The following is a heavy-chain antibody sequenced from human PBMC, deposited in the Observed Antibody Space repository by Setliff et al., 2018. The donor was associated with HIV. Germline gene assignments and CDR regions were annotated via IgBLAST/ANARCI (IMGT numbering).Heavy chain of an antibody. J-gene: IGHJ4*02. CDR3: ARVFEGVVRGVYFDY. CDR1: GGSFRTSV. D-gene: IGHD3-10*01. Sequence: SVKVSCKTSGGSFRTSVISWVRQAPGQGLEWVGGILPFLGMGDFAQKFQGRVTITADESTSIAYMELSSLRSEDTAGYYCARVFEGVVRGVYFDYWGQGTLVTVSS. V-gene: IGHV1-69*10. CDR2: ILPFLGMG.